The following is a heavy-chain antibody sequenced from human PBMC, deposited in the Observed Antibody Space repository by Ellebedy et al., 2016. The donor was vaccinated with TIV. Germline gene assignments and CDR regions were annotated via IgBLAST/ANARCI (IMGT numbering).Heavy chain of an antibody. CDR3: ARSLAGYGYIDS. Sequence: GESLKISCKASGSNFATYWIGGLRQTPGKGLEWMGIIFPLDSDTRYSPSFQGQVTISADRTLNTAYLQWSSLRASDTAMYYCARSLAGYGYIDSWGQGTLVNVSS. CDR2: IFPLDSDT. CDR1: GSNFATYW. V-gene: IGHV5-51*01. D-gene: IGHD5-12*01. J-gene: IGHJ4*02.